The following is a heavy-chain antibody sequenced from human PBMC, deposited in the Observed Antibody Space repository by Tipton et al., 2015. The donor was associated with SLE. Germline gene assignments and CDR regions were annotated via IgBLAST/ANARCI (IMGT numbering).Heavy chain of an antibody. CDR1: GFTFTSSA. V-gene: IGHV1-58*02. D-gene: IGHD2-21*01. Sequence: QLVQSGPEVKKPGTSVKVSCKASGFTFTSSAMQWVRQARGQRLEWIGWIVVGSGNTNYAQKFQERVTITRDMSTSTAYMELSSLRSEDTAVYYCAATINCGGDCYSSEAFDIWGQGTMVTVSS. CDR2: IVVGSGNT. J-gene: IGHJ3*02. CDR3: AATINCGGDCYSSEAFDI.